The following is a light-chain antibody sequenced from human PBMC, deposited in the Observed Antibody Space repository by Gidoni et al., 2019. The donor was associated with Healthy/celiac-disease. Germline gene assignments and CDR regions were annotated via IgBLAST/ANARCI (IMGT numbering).Light chain of an antibody. V-gene: IGKV1-39*01. Sequence: DIQMTQSPYSLYASVGDRVTITCRSSQSIRSYLTWYQQKPGKDPQLLIYAASSLQSGVPSSFSGSGSGTDFTLTISSLQPEDFATYYCQQSYSTPRTFGQGTKLEIK. CDR2: AAS. CDR1: QSIRSY. J-gene: IGKJ2*01. CDR3: QQSYSTPRT.